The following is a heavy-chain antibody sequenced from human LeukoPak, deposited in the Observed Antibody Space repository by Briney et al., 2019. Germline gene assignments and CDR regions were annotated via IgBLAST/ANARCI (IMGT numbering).Heavy chain of an antibody. CDR2: ISWNSGSI. V-gene: IGHV3-9*01. CDR1: GFTFDDYA. Sequence: PGGSLRLSCAASGFTFDDYAMHWVRQAPGKGLEWVSGISWNSGSIGYADSVKGRFTISRDNAKNSLYLQMNSLRAEDTALYYCAEGRQQYYFDYWGQGTLVTVSS. CDR3: AEGRQQYYFDY. D-gene: IGHD6-13*01. J-gene: IGHJ4*02.